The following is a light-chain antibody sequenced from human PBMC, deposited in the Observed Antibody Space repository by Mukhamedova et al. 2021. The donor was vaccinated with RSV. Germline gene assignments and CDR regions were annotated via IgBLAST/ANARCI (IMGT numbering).Light chain of an antibody. CDR3: NSRLSTCDHIYV. CDR2: GEN. V-gene: IGLV3-19*01. J-gene: IGLJ1*01. Sequence: CRGDSIRSYYASWYQXKPSQAPLLILXGENNRPTGIPDRFSGSKSEDTASLTITWAHAEDEADYYCNSRLSTCDHIYVFVSWTKVT. CDR1: SIRSYY.